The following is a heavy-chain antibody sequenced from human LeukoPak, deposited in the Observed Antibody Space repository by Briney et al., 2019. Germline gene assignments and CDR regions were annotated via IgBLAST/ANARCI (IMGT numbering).Heavy chain of an antibody. CDR3: ARAFPYYDSSGSNAFDI. V-gene: IGHV4-34*01. D-gene: IGHD3-22*01. Sequence: SETLSLTCAVYGGSFSGYYWSWIRQPPGKGLERIGEINHSGSTNYNPSLKSRVTISVDTSKNQFSLKLSSVTAADTAVYYCARAFPYYDSSGSNAFDIWGQGTMVTVCS. J-gene: IGHJ3*02. CDR1: GGSFSGYY. CDR2: INHSGST.